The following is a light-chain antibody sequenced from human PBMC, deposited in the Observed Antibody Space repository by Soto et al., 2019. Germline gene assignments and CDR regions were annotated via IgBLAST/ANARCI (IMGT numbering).Light chain of an antibody. CDR2: DAS. CDR1: QSVSSY. CDR3: QQRSNWPY. V-gene: IGKV3-11*01. J-gene: IGKJ4*01. Sequence: EIVLTQSPATLSLSPGERATLSCRASQSVSSYLAWYQQKPGQAPRLLIYDASNRATGIPARFSGSGAGTDFTLTISSLEPEDFAVYYCQQRSNWPYFGGGTKVGIK.